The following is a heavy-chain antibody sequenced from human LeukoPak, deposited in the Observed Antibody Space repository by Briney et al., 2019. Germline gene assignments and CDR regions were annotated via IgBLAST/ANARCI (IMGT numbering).Heavy chain of an antibody. J-gene: IGHJ4*02. CDR3: GRDSLGGDY. V-gene: IGHV3-33*08. D-gene: IGHD3-16*01. Sequence: PGRSLGLSCAASGFSFSTFGMHWARRAPGKGLEWVADIWEDGSKKFYAESVKGRFTISRDNSQNTLYLQMNRLRAEDTAVYYCGRDSLGGDYWGQRTLVTVSS. CDR1: GFSFSTFG. CDR2: IWEDGSKK.